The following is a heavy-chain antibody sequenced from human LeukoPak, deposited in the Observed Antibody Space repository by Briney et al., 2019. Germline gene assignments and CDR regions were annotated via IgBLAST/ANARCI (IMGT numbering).Heavy chain of an antibody. D-gene: IGHD2-2*02. Sequence: SVKVSCKASGGTFSSYAISWVRQAPGQGLEWMGGIIPIFGTANYAQKFQGRVTITADESTSIAYMELSSLRSEDTAVYYCARDRGYCSSTSCYTGYWYFDLWGRGTLVTVSS. J-gene: IGHJ2*01. V-gene: IGHV1-69*13. CDR1: GGTFSSYA. CDR3: ARDRGYCSSTSCYTGYWYFDL. CDR2: IIPIFGTA.